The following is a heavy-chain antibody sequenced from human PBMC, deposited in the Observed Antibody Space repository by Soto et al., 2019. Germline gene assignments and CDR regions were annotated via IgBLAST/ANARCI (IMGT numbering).Heavy chain of an antibody. CDR2: IIPIFGTA. V-gene: IGHV1-69*13. D-gene: IGHD2-2*01. Sequence: GASVKVSCKASGGTFSSYAISWVRQAPGQGLEWMGGIIPIFGTANYAQKFQGRVTITADESTSTAYMELSSLRSEDSAVYYCAKESLRGYCSSSSCPYYFDYWGQGTLVTVSS. CDR3: AKESLRGYCSSSSCPYYFDY. J-gene: IGHJ4*02. CDR1: GGTFSSYA.